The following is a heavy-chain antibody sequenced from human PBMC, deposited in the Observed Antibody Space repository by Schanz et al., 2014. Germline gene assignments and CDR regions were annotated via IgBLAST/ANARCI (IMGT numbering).Heavy chain of an antibody. CDR2: ISGSGGST. CDR3: AKGRLGELSAFDI. D-gene: IGHD3-16*01. V-gene: IGHV3-23*01. J-gene: IGHJ3*02. CDR1: GFAFSSYA. Sequence: EVQLLESGGGLVQPGGSLRLSCAASGFAFSSYAMSWVRQAPGKGLEWVSAISGSGGSTYYADSVKGRFTISRDNSKNTLYLQMNSLRAEDTAVYYCAKGRLGELSAFDIWGQGTMVTVSS.